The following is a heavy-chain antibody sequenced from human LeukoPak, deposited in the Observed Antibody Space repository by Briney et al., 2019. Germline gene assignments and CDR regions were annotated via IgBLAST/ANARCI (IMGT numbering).Heavy chain of an antibody. CDR2: INHSGST. D-gene: IGHD5-24*01. Sequence: PSETLSLTCAVYGGSFSGYYWSWIRQPPGKGLEWIGEINHSGSTNYNPSLKSRVTISVDTSKNQFSLKLSSVTAADTAVYYCAGNREATKRWGQGTLVTVSS. CDR1: GGSFSGYY. V-gene: IGHV4-34*01. CDR3: AGNREATKR. J-gene: IGHJ4*02.